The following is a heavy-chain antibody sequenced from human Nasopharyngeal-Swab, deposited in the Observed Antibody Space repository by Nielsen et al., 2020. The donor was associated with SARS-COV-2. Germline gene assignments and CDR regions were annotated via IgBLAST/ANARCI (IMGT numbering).Heavy chain of an antibody. CDR3: TTTLGYSSSWYFDY. J-gene: IGHJ4*02. Sequence: GGSLGLSCAASGFTFSNAWMSWVRQAPGKGLEWVGRIKSKTDGGTTDYAAPVKGRFTISRDDSKNTLYLQMNSLKTEDTAVYYCTTTLGYSSSWYFDYWGQGTLVTVSS. D-gene: IGHD6-13*01. CDR2: IKSKTDGGTT. CDR1: GFTFSNAW. V-gene: IGHV3-15*01.